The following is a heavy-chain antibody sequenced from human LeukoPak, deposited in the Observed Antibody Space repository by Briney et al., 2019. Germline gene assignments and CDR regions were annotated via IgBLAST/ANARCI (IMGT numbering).Heavy chain of an antibody. D-gene: IGHD6-6*01. CDR1: GFTFSSYA. V-gene: IGHV3-23*01. CDR3: AKVRIAARLFDY. J-gene: IGHJ4*02. Sequence: GGSLRLSCAASGFTFSSYAMSWVRQAPGKGLEWVASISGSGGSTYYADSVKGRFTISNDNSKNTLYLQMNSLRAEDTAVYYCAKVRIAARLFDYWGQGTLVTVSS. CDR2: ISGSGGST.